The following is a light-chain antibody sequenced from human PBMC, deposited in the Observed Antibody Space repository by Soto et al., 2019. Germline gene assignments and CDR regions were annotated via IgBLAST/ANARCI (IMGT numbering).Light chain of an antibody. Sequence: EIVLTQSPGTLSLSPGERATLSCRASQSVTTSYLACSQQKPGQAPRLLSYCASSRATGIPDRFSGSGSGTDFTLTISRLEPEDFAVYYCQQYGSSPLTFGGGTKVEIK. CDR2: CAS. CDR1: QSVTTSY. V-gene: IGKV3-20*01. J-gene: IGKJ4*01. CDR3: QQYGSSPLT.